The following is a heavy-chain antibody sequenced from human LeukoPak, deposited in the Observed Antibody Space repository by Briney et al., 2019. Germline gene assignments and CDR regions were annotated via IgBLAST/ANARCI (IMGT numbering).Heavy chain of an antibody. CDR3: AKETGYYGSGSYYIN. V-gene: IGHV3-30*02. D-gene: IGHD3-10*01. Sequence: GGSLRLSCAASGFTFSSYGMHWVRQAPGKGLEWVAFIRYDGSNKYYADSVKGRFTISRDNSKNTLYLQMNSLRAEDTAVYYCAKETGYYGSGSYYINWGQGTLVTVSS. CDR1: GFTFSSYG. J-gene: IGHJ4*02. CDR2: IRYDGSNK.